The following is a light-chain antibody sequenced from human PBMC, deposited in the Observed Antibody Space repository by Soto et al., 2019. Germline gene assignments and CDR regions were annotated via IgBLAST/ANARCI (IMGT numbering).Light chain of an antibody. J-gene: IGLJ3*02. Sequence: QSVLTQPASVSGSPGQSITISCTGTSSDVGGYNYVSWYQQYPGKAPKLMIYDVSNRPSGVSNRFSGSKSGNTASLTISGLQAEDEADYYCSSYTTSSTWVFGGGTKLT. V-gene: IGLV2-14*01. CDR3: SSYTTSSTWV. CDR1: SSDVGGYNY. CDR2: DVS.